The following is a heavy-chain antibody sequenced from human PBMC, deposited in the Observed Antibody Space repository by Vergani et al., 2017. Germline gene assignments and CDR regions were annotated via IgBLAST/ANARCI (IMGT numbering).Heavy chain of an antibody. CDR1: GYTFTNYY. J-gene: IGHJ3*01. V-gene: IGHV1-46*03. CDR2: INPSGGST. CDR3: ARPHGDILPPDPRRLDY. Sequence: QVLLVQSGAEVKKPGASVRVSCKTSGYTFTNYYIHWVRQAPGQGLEWMGIINPSGGSTTYAQQFQGRLTMTRDTSTSTVYMDLSNLRSEDTAVYYCARPHGDILPPDPRRLDYWGQGTKVTVSS.